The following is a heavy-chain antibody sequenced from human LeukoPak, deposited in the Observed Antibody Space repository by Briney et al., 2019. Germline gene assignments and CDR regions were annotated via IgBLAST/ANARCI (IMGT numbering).Heavy chain of an antibody. V-gene: IGHV4-34*01. CDR3: ARYDFWSGYPTLDY. Sequence: KPSETLSLTCAVYGGSFSGYYWSWIRQPPGKGLEWIGEINHSGSTNYNPSLKSRVTISVDTSKNQFSLKLSPVTAADTAVYYCARYDFWSGYPTLDYWGQGTLVTVSS. D-gene: IGHD3-3*01. J-gene: IGHJ4*02. CDR2: INHSGST. CDR1: GGSFSGYY.